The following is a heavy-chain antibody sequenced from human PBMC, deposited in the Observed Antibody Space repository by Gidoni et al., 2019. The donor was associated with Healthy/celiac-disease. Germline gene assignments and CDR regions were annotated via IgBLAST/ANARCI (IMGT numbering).Heavy chain of an antibody. Sequence: EVQLLESGGGLVQPGGSLRLSCAASGFTFSSYAMSWVRQAQGKGLDWVSAISGSGGSTYYAYSVKGRFTISRDNSKNTLYLQMNSLRAEDTAVYYCASPPMTTVTTVDYWGQGTLVTVSS. J-gene: IGHJ4*02. CDR1: GFTFSSYA. D-gene: IGHD4-4*01. CDR3: ASPPMTTVTTVDY. V-gene: IGHV3-23*01. CDR2: ISGSGGST.